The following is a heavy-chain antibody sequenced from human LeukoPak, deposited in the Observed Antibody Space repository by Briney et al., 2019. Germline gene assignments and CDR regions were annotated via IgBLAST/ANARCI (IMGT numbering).Heavy chain of an antibody. Sequence: ASVKVSCKVSGYTLTELSMHWVRQAPGKGLEWMGGFDPEDGETIYAQKFQGRVTMTEDTSTDTAYMELSSLRSEDTAVYYCATGWGWEQRGAFDIWGQGTMVTVSS. J-gene: IGHJ3*02. D-gene: IGHD1-26*01. V-gene: IGHV1-24*01. CDR1: GYTLTELS. CDR3: ATGWGWEQRGAFDI. CDR2: FDPEDGET.